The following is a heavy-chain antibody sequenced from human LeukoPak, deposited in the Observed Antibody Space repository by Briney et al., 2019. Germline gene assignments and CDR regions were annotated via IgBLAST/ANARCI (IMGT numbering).Heavy chain of an antibody. D-gene: IGHD4-17*01. J-gene: IGHJ4*02. CDR1: GFTVSSNY. V-gene: IGHV3-53*01. CDR2: IHSGGNT. CDR3: AKGGDLTTVTAYPPDY. Sequence: AGGSLRLSYAASGFTVSSNYMNWVRQAPGKGLEWVSVIHSGGNTYYADSMKGRFTISRDNSKNTLYLQMNRLRAEDTAVYYCAKGGDLTTVTAYPPDYWGQGTLVTVSS.